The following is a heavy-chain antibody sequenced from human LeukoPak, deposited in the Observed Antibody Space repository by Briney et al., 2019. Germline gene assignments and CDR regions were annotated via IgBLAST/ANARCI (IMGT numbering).Heavy chain of an antibody. J-gene: IGHJ4*02. V-gene: IGHV4-61*02. Sequence: SETLSLTCTVSGGSISSGNYYWSWIRQPAGKGLEWIGRIYTSGSTNYNPSLKSRVTITVDTSKNQFSLKLSSVTAADTAVYYCARDGNPEYWGQGTLVTVSS. CDR1: GGSISSGNYY. CDR3: ARDGNPEY. CDR2: IYTSGST. D-gene: IGHD4-23*01.